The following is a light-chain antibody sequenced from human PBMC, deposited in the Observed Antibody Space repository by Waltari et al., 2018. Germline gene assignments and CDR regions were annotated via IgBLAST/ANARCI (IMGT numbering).Light chain of an antibody. Sequence: EIVLTQSPATLSLSPGERATLSCRASQSVSSSLAWYQNKPGQAPRLLIYDASISVTGIPARFSGSGSGTDFTLTISSLEPEDFAVYYCQQRSKWPWAFGQGTKVEIK. V-gene: IGKV3-11*01. CDR2: DAS. CDR3: QQRSKWPWA. J-gene: IGKJ1*01. CDR1: QSVSSS.